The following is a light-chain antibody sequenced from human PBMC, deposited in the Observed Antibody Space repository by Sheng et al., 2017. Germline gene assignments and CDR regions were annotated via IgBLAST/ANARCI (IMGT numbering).Light chain of an antibody. Sequence: SSELTQDPAVSVALGQTVRITCQGDSLRSYYASWYQQKPGQAPVLVIYGKNNRPSGIPDRFSGSSSGNTASLTITGAQAEDEADYYCNSRDSSGNQVFGGGTKADRP. J-gene: IGLJ2*01. CDR3: NSRDSSGNQV. CDR1: SLRSYY. V-gene: IGLV3-19*01. CDR2: GKN.